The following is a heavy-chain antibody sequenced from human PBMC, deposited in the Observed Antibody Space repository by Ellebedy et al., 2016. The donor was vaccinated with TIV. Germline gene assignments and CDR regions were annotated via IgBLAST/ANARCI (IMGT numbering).Heavy chain of an antibody. J-gene: IGHJ4*02. CDR2: ISGGSLTT. D-gene: IGHD1-26*01. CDR1: GFTFSNYA. V-gene: IGHV3-23*01. Sequence: PGGSLRLSCAVSGFTFSNYAMSWVRQAPGKGLEWVSTISGGSLTTDYADSVKGRFTVSSDNSKNTVYLKMHSLRVDDTAVFYCAKVRFPSQRGYVDHWGQGTLVTVSS. CDR3: AKVRFPSQRGYVDH.